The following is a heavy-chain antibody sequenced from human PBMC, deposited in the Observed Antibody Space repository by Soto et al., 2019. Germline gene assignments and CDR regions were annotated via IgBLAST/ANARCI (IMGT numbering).Heavy chain of an antibody. Sequence: PSETLSLTCTVSGGSISSGGYYWSWIRQHPGKGLEWIGYLYNSGSTYYNPSLKSRVTISVDTSKNQFSLKLSSVTAADTAVYYCASGTEVSPSWDVWGQGTTVTVSS. CDR3: ASGTEVSPSWDV. CDR1: GGSISSGGYY. J-gene: IGHJ6*02. CDR2: LYNSGST. D-gene: IGHD1-26*01. V-gene: IGHV4-31*03.